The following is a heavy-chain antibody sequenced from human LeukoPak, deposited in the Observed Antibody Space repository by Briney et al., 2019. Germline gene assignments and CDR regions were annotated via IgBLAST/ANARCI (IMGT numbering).Heavy chain of an antibody. CDR3: AGLVGRYSSGLYYYYFDY. J-gene: IGHJ4*02. CDR2: MYLSGTT. CDR1: GDSINSLDL. D-gene: IGHD3-22*01. V-gene: IGHV4-4*02. Sequence: SETLSLTCTVSGDSINSLDLWSWVRQPPGKGLEWIGEMYLSGTTHSNPSVKSRVTISIDKPKNQFFLNLSSVTAADTAVYYCAGLVGRYSSGLYYYYFDYWGQGTLVTVSS.